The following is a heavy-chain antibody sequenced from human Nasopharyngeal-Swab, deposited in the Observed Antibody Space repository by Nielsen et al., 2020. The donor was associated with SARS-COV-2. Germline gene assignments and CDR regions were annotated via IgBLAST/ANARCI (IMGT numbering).Heavy chain of an antibody. V-gene: IGHV3-48*04. CDR2: ISSSSSTI. CDR3: AKDWGSGTYRYSYMDV. Sequence: GGSLRLSCAASGFTFSSYSMNWVRQAPGKGLEWVSYISSSSSTIYYADSVKGRFTISRDNAKNSLYLQMNSLRTEDTALYYCAKDWGSGTYRYSYMDVWGKGTTVTVSS. J-gene: IGHJ6*03. CDR1: GFTFSSYS. D-gene: IGHD3-16*01.